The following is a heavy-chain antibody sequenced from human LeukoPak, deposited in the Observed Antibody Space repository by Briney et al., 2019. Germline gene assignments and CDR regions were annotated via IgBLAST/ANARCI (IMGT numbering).Heavy chain of an antibody. CDR2: IIPIFGTA. J-gene: IGHJ4*02. D-gene: IGHD2-2*01. CDR1: GGTFSSYA. V-gene: IGHV1-69*05. CDR3: ARNPLVPAATGLDY. Sequence: ASVKVSCKASGGTFSSYAISWVRQAPGQGLEWMGGIIPIFGTANYAQKFQGRVTITTDESTSTAYMELSSLRSEDTAVYYCARNPLVPAATGLDYWGQGTLVTVSS.